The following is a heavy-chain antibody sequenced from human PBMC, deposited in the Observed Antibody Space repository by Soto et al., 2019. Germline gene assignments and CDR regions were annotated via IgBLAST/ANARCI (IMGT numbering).Heavy chain of an antibody. J-gene: IGHJ4*02. CDR2: IIPIFGTA. D-gene: IGHD3-10*01. V-gene: IGHV1-69*01. CDR3: ARGGYYGSGSYPQSWYFDH. CDR1: GGTFSSYA. Sequence: QVQLVQSGAEVKKPGSSVKVSCKASGGTFSSYAISWVRQAPGQGLEWMGGIIPIFGTANYAQKFQGRVTITADESTSTAYMELSSLRSEDTAVYYCARGGYYGSGSYPQSWYFDHWGQGTLVTVSS.